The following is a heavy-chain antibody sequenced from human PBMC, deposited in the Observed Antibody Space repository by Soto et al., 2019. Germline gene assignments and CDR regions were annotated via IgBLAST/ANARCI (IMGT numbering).Heavy chain of an antibody. D-gene: IGHD3-3*01. V-gene: IGHV3-23*01. CDR2: ISGSGGST. J-gene: IGHJ4*02. CDR1: GFTFSSYA. Sequence: GGSLRLSCAASGFTFSSYAMSWVRQAPGKGLEWVSAISGSGGSTYYADSVKGRFTISRDNSKNTLYLQMNSLRAEDTAVYYCAKVPTLLEWLSPYYFDYWGQGTLVTVSS. CDR3: AKVPTLLEWLSPYYFDY.